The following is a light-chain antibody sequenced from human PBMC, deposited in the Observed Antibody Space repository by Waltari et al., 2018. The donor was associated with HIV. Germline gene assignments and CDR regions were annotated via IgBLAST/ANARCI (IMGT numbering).Light chain of an antibody. CDR3: QEYEKWPLT. CDR1: QNISTI. V-gene: IGKV3-15*01. Sequence: ETVMTQSPSALPVSPGERVPLSCRASQNISTILAWYQQKPGQSPRPLIYDASARATGVPARFSGSGSGTEFTLHISALQSEDLAVYFCQEYEKWPLTFGPGSKVNIK. CDR2: DAS. J-gene: IGKJ3*01.